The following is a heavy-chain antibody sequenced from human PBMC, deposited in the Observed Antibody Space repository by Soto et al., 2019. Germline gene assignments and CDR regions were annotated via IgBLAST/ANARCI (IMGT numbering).Heavy chain of an antibody. V-gene: IGHV3-11*06. CDR2: ISSGGDYI. CDR3: ARLSSKYAPFSY. CDR1: GFTVTDYY. J-gene: IGHJ4*02. Sequence: LRLSCAASGFTVTDYYMSWIRRAPGKGLEWVSYISSGGDYIKYADSVQGRFTISKDNAKNSLYLQMNSLRAEDTAVYYCARLSSKYAPFSYWGQGTLVTVSS. D-gene: IGHD2-2*01.